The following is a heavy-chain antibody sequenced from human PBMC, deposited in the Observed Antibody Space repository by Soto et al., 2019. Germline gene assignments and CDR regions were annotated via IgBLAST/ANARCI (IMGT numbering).Heavy chain of an antibody. Sequence: PSETLSLTCAVSGYSISSGYYWGWIRQPPGKGLEWIGSIYHSGSTYYNPSLKSRVTISVDTSKNQFSLKLSSVTAADTAVYYCARVVVVAGWWFDPWGQGTLVTVSS. CDR3: ARVVVVAGWWFDP. D-gene: IGHD2-15*01. V-gene: IGHV4-38-2*01. CDR1: GYSISSGYY. CDR2: IYHSGST. J-gene: IGHJ5*02.